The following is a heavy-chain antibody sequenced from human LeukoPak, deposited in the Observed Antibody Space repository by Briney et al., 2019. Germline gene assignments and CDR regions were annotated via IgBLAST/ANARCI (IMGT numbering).Heavy chain of an antibody. V-gene: IGHV1-69*13. CDR1: GGTFSSYA. Sequence: SVKVSCKASGGTFSSYAISWVRQAPGQGLEWMGGIIPIFGTANYAQKFQGRVTITADESTSTAYMELSSLRSEDTAVYYCARVSLGNEPGSPRNYYYYGMDVWGQGTTVTVSS. CDR3: ARVSLGNEPGSPRNYYYYGMDV. CDR2: IIPIFGTA. J-gene: IGHJ6*02.